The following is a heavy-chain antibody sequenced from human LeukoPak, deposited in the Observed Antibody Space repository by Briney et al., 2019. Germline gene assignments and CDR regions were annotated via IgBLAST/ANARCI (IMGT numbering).Heavy chain of an antibody. CDR1: GFTVSSNY. D-gene: IGHD4-23*01. CDR3: ARVRWFYYGMDV. V-gene: IGHV3-53*01. CDR2: IYSGGST. Sequence: GGSLRLSCAASGFTVSSNYMSWVRQAPGKGLEWVSVIYSGGSTYYADSVKGRFTISRDNSKNTLYLQMNSLRAEDTAVYYCARVRWFYYGMDVWGQGTTVTVSS. J-gene: IGHJ6*02.